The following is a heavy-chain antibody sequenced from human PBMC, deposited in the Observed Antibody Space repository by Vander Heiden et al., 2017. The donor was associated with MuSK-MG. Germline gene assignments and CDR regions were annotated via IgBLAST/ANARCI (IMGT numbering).Heavy chain of an antibody. CDR3: ARQRLDGANSHFDY. D-gene: IGHD4-17*01. J-gene: IGHJ4*02. CDR1: GFSVSSNY. CDR2: IFSGVNT. Sequence: EVQLVESGGDLVQPGGSLRLSCIVSGFSVSSNYMSWLRQAPGKGLEWVSFIFSGVNTYYADSAKGRFTISADNSKNTVYLQMNSLRVDDTGVYYCARQRLDGANSHFDYWGQGTLVTVS. V-gene: IGHV3-66*04.